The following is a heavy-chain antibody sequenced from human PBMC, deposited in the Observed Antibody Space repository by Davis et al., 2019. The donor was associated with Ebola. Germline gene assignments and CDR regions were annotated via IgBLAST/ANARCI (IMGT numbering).Heavy chain of an antibody. J-gene: IGHJ4*02. Sequence: PGGSLRLSCAASGFTVSSNYMSWVRQAPGKGLEWVSVIYSGGSTYYADSVKGRFTISRDNSKNTLYLQMSSLRAEDTAVYYCAREIRRILWFGVGWDQGTLVTVSS. CDR2: IYSGGST. CDR3: AREIRRILWFGVG. CDR1: GFTVSSNY. D-gene: IGHD3-10*01. V-gene: IGHV3-66*01.